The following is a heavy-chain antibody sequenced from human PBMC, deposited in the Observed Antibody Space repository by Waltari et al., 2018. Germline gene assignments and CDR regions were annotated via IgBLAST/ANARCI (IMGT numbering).Heavy chain of an antibody. V-gene: IGHV4-59*01. CDR3: ARSYDFWSGYPLHY. Sequence: QVQLQESGPGLVKPSENLSIICSVSGDSITNYYWSWVRQPPGKGLEWIGYIAYSGSTRYNPSLKSRATISVDTSKKQFSLRLGSVTAADTAIYYCARSYDFWSGYPLHYWGQGTLVTVSS. CDR1: GDSITNYY. J-gene: IGHJ4*02. D-gene: IGHD3-3*01. CDR2: IAYSGST.